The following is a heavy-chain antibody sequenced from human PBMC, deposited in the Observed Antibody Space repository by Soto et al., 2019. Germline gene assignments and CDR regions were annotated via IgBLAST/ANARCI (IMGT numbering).Heavy chain of an antibody. CDR1: GFSFSSYG. D-gene: IGHD3-22*01. V-gene: IGHV3-23*01. Sequence: EVHLLESGGGLVQPGESLRLSCVASGFSFSSYGMSWVRQAPGKGLEWASIISGSGDAKYYADSVKGRFTISRDNSKNTMYLQMDSLRAEDMAVYYCAKDFDSDETSHGPNDYWGQGTLVTVSS. J-gene: IGHJ4*02. CDR2: ISGSGDAK. CDR3: AKDFDSDETSHGPNDY.